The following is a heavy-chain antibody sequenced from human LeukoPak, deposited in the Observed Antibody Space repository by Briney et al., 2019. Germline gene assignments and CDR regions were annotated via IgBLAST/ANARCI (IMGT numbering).Heavy chain of an antibody. CDR1: GFTFSHYP. CDR3: AKPSPPIVVVPATNWFDP. V-gene: IGHV3-30-3*02. CDR2: ISYNGDTE. D-gene: IGHD2-2*01. Sequence: GGSLRLSCAASGFTFSHYPMHWVRQAPGRGLEWVAVISYNGDTEFYADSVKGRFTISRDNSKNTLSLQMDSLRTEDPDVYYCAKPSPPIVVVPATNWFDPWGQGTLVTVSS. J-gene: IGHJ5*02.